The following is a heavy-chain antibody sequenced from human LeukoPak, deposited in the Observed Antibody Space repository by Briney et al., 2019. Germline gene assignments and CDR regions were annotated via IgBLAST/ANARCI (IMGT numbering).Heavy chain of an antibody. CDR2: IYSSGAT. CDR1: GFTVSNKY. J-gene: IGHJ4*02. V-gene: IGHV3-53*01. Sequence: GGSLRLSCAASGFTVSNKYMSWVRQAPGEGLEWVSVIYSSGATYYADSVRGRLTISRDNSKNTLYLQMNSLRAEDTAVYYCAKDTPNYYDSSGDLDYWGQGTLVTVSS. D-gene: IGHD3-22*01. CDR3: AKDTPNYYDSSGDLDY.